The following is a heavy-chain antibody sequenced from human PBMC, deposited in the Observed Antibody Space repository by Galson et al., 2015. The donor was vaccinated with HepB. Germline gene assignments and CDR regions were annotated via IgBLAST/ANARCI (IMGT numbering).Heavy chain of an antibody. CDR1: GDSVSSTSAA. CDR3: ARGQYYFDY. V-gene: IGHV6-1*01. CDR2: TYYRSKWFN. Sequence: CAISGDSVSSTSAAWNWIRQSPSTGLEWLGRTYYRSKWFNDYAISVKSRITINPDTSKNQFFLQLNSVTTEDTAVYYCARGQYYFDYWGQGTLVTVSS. J-gene: IGHJ4*02.